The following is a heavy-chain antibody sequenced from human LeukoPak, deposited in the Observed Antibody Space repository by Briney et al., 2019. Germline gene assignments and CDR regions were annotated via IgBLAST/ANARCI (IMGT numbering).Heavy chain of an antibody. J-gene: IGHJ4*02. CDR1: GGSINSSSYY. CDR3: ARRAIDDIVAVPAASFFEY. D-gene: IGHD2-2*01. V-gene: IGHV4-39*01. Sequence: SETLSLTCTVSGGSINSSSYYWGWIRQPPGKGLEWIGSIYYSGSTYYNPSLKSRVTISVDTSKNQFSLKLSSVTAADTAVYYCARRAIDDIVAVPAASFFEYWGQGTLVTVSS. CDR2: IYYSGST.